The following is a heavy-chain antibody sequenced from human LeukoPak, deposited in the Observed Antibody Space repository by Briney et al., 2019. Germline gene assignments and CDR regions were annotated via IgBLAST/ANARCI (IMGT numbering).Heavy chain of an antibody. V-gene: IGHV1-18*01. CDR3: ARDVRIAVAGTRAFDI. Sequence: ASVKVSCKASGGTFSSYAISWVRQAPGQGLEWMGWISAYNGNTNYAQKLQGRVTMTTDTSTSTAYMELRSLRSDDTAVYYCARDVRIAVAGTRAFDIWGQGTMVTVSS. CDR1: GGTFSSYA. CDR2: ISAYNGNT. J-gene: IGHJ3*02. D-gene: IGHD6-19*01.